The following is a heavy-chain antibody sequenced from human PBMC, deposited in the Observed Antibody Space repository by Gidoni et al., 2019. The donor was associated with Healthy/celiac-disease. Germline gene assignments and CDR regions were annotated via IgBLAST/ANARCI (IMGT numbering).Heavy chain of an antibody. CDR3: TRAEELLASDHFDY. D-gene: IGHD1-26*01. J-gene: IGHJ4*02. V-gene: IGHV3-49*05. Sequence: EVQLVESGGGLVKPGRSLRLSCTASGFNFGDYAMSWFRQAPGKGLEWVVYIRSKAYGGTTEYAEYVKGRFTISRDDSKSIAYLQMNSLKTEDTAVYYCTRAEELLASDHFDYWGQGTLVTVSS. CDR1: GFNFGDYA. CDR2: IRSKAYGGTT.